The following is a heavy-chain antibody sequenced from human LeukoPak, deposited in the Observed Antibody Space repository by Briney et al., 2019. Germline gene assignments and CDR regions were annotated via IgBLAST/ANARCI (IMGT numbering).Heavy chain of an antibody. Sequence: SETLSLTCTVSGGSISSYYWSWIRQPPGKGLEWIGYIYYSGSTNYNPSLKSRVTISVDTSKNQFSLKLSSVTAADTAVYYCARRDYHDSSGYLDAFDIWGQGTMVTVSS. J-gene: IGHJ3*02. D-gene: IGHD3-22*01. CDR2: IYYSGST. V-gene: IGHV4-59*08. CDR3: ARRDYHDSSGYLDAFDI. CDR1: GGSISSYY.